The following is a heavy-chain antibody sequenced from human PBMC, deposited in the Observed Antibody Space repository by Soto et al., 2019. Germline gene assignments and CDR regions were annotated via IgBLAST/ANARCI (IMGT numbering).Heavy chain of an antibody. CDR3: TTDKNLVRGVMGY. J-gene: IGHJ4*02. CDR1: GFTFSNAW. D-gene: IGHD3-10*01. V-gene: IGHV3-15*01. CDR2: IKSKTDGGTT. Sequence: GGSLRLSCAASGFTFSNAWMSWVRQAPGKGLEWVGRIKSKTDGGTTDYAAPVKGRFTISRDDSKNTLYLQMNSLKTEDTAVYYCTTDKNLVRGVMGYWGQGTLVTVSS.